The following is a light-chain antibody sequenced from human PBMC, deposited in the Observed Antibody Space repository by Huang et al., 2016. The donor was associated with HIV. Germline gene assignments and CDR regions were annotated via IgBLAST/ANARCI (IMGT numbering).Light chain of an antibody. CDR1: QSIDGY. CDR2: SAS. V-gene: IGKV1-39*01. CDR3: QQSYSTLIT. Sequence: IQMTQSPSSLSASVGDRVTITCRASQSIDGYLNWYQQKPGKAPKLLISSASTLHTGVPPRFSGSGSGTDYTLIIDNLQPDDFATYFCQQSYSTLITFDQGSRLDTK. J-gene: IGKJ5*01.